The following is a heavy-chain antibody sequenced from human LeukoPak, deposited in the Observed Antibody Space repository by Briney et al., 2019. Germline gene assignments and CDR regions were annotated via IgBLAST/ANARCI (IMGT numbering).Heavy chain of an antibody. CDR1: GFTFSSYA. V-gene: IGHV3-23*01. CDR3: AKVDTAMVAPSLFDY. CDR2: ISGSGGST. J-gene: IGHJ4*02. D-gene: IGHD5-18*01. Sequence: AGGSLRLSCAASGFTFSSYAMSWVRQAPGKGREWVSAISGSGGSTYYADSVKGRFTISRDNSKNTLYLQMNSLRAEDTAVYYCAKVDTAMVAPSLFDYWGQGTLVTVSS.